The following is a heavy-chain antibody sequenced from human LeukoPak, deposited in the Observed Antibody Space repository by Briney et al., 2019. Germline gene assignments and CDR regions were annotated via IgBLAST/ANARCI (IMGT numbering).Heavy chain of an antibody. CDR2: MNPNGGNT. CDR3: ARGSPSVLAPDY. V-gene: IGHV1-8*01. J-gene: IGHJ4*02. D-gene: IGHD1-14*01. CDR1: GYTFTSYD. Sequence: ASVKVSCKASGYTFTSYDINWVRQATGRGLEWMGWMNPNGGNTGYAQKFQGRVTMTRNTSISTAYMELSSLRSEDTAVYYCARGSPSVLAPDYWGQGTLVTVSS.